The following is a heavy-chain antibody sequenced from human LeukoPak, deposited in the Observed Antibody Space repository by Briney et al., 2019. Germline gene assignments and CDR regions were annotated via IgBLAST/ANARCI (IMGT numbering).Heavy chain of an antibody. CDR2: VRFDGSDK. D-gene: IGHD2-8*01. CDR1: GFTFRSHD. V-gene: IGHV3-30*02. J-gene: IGHJ3*02. CDR3: AKSLYPDAFDI. Sequence: GGSLRLSCAASGFTFRSHDMHWVRQAPGKGLEWVTFVRFDGSDKKYADSVKGRFTISRDNSKNTLFLQMNSLRDEDTAVYYCAKSLYPDAFDIWGQGTMVTVS.